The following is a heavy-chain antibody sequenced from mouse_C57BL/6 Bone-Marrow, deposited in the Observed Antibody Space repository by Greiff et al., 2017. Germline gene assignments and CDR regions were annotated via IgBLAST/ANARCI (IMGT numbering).Heavy chain of an antibody. Sequence: VQLQESGAELVKPGASVKLSCKASGYTFTSYWMHWVKQRPGQGLEWIGMIHPNSGSTNYNEKFKSKATLTVDKSSSTAYMQLSSLTSEDSAVYYWASGDYYGSRSDFDYWGQGTTLTVSS. D-gene: IGHD1-1*01. CDR2: IHPNSGST. V-gene: IGHV1-64*01. CDR1: GYTFTSYW. J-gene: IGHJ2*01. CDR3: ASGDYYGSRSDFDY.